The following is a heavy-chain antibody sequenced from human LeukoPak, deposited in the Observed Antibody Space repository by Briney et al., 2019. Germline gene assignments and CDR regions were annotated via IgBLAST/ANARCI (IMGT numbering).Heavy chain of an antibody. CDR1: GASISSSY. Sequence: SETLSLTCTVSGASISSSYWTWIRQPPGKGLEWIGHIYYSGSTNYNPSLKSRVTISVDTSKNQFSLKLSSVTAADTAVYYCARGIYWFDPWGQGTLVTVSS. V-gene: IGHV4-59*08. J-gene: IGHJ5*02. CDR2: IYYSGST. CDR3: ARGIYWFDP.